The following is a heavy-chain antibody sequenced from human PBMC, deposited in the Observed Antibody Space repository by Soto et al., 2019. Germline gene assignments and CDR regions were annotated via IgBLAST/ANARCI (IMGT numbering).Heavy chain of an antibody. Sequence: EVQLVESGGGLVQPGGSLRLSCAASGFTFSYYAINWVRQAPGKGLEWVSYISSSSADTSYADSVKGRFTISRDNGKNSLYLQMNSLRDEDTAVYYCAREKAYNYGHPFGYWGQGTLVTVSS. CDR1: GFTFSYYA. CDR3: AREKAYNYGHPFGY. J-gene: IGHJ4*02. CDR2: ISSSSADT. D-gene: IGHD5-18*01. V-gene: IGHV3-48*02.